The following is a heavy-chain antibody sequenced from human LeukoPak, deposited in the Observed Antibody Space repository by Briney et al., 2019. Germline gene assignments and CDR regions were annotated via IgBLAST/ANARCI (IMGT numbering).Heavy chain of an antibody. V-gene: IGHV3-7*01. D-gene: IGHD2-21*01. CDR3: ASPGEGGRLWDFDY. Sequence: GGSLRLSCAASGFTFSSYWMSWVRQAPGKGLERVANIKQDGSEKYYVDSVKGRFTISRDNAENSLYLQMNSLRVEDTAVYYCASPGEGGRLWDFDYWGQGTLVTVSS. J-gene: IGHJ4*02. CDR2: IKQDGSEK. CDR1: GFTFSSYW.